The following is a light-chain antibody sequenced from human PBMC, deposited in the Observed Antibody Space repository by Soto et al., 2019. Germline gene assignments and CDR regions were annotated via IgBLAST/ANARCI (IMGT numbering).Light chain of an antibody. V-gene: IGKV4-1*01. Sequence: DIVMTQSPDSLAVSLGERATINCKSSQSVLYSSNNKNYLAWYQQKPGQPPKLLIYWASTRESGVPDRFSGSGPGTDFALTISSLQAEDVAVYYCQQYYSTPPTFGQGTKVEI. J-gene: IGKJ1*01. CDR2: WAS. CDR3: QQYYSTPPT. CDR1: QSVLYSSNNKNY.